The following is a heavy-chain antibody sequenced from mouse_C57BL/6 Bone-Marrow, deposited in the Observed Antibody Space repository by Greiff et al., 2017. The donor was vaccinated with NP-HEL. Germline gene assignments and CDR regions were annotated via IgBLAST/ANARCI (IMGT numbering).Heavy chain of an antibody. D-gene: IGHD1-1*01. CDR1: GYTFTDHT. V-gene: IGHV1-78*01. CDR3: ARYVYYGSSYVNWYFDV. CDR2: IYPRDGST. Sequence: VQVVESDAELVKPGASVKISCKVSGYTFTDHTIHWMKQRPEQGLEWIGYIYPRDGSTKYNEKFKGKATLTADKSSSTAYMQLNSLTSEDSAVYFCARYVYYGSSYVNWYFDVWGTGTTVTVSS. J-gene: IGHJ1*03.